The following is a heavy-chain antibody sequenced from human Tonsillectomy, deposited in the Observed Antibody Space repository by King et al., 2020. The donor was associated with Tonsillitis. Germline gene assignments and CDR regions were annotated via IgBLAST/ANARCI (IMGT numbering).Heavy chain of an antibody. CDR3: ARGRIAVAGTGFSFDH. D-gene: IGHD6-19*01. V-gene: IGHV3-30-3*01. J-gene: IGHJ4*02. CDR1: GFTFSSYA. Sequence: HVQLVESGGGVVQPGRSLRLSCAASGFTFSSYAMHWVRQALGKGLEWVAVISYDGSDKDYADSVKGRFTISRDNSKNKLYLQMGSLRGEDTDVYFCARGRIAVAGTGFSFDHWGQGTLVTVSS. CDR2: ISYDGSDK.